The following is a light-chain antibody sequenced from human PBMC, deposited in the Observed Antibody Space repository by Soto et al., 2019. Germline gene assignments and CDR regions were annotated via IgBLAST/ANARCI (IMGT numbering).Light chain of an antibody. V-gene: IGLV1-40*01. Sequence: QSVLTQPPSVSGAPGQTVTISCSGATFDVHWYQQFPGAAPIVLIYGNTNRPSGVPDRFSGSKSGTSASLAIAGLQAEDEGDYFCQSYDSSQSGWVFGTGTKLTVL. CDR2: GNT. J-gene: IGLJ3*02. CDR1: ATFD. CDR3: QSYDSSQSGWV.